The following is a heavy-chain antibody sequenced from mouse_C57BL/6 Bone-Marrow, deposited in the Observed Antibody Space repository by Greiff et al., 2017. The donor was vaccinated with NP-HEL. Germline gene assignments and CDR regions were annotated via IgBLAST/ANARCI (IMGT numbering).Heavy chain of an antibody. J-gene: IGHJ3*01. D-gene: IGHD2-4*01. CDR3: ARDPPYDYDAWFAY. CDR2: ISDGGSYT. V-gene: IGHV5-4*01. Sequence: EVNLVESGGGLVKPGGSLKLSCAASGFTFSSYAMSWVRQTPEKRLEWVATISDGGSYTYYPDNVKGRFTISRDNAKNNLYLQMSHLKSEDTAMYYCARDPPYDYDAWFAYWGQGTLVTVSA. CDR1: GFTFSSYA.